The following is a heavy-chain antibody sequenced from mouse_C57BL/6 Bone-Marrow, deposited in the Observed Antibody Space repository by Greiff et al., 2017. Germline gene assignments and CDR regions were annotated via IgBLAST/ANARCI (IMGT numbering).Heavy chain of an antibody. D-gene: IGHD2-4*01. V-gene: IGHV5-17*01. CDR3: ARIAYDYDGADY. Sequence: EVKLMESGGGLVKPGGSLKLSCAASGFTFSDYGMHWVRQAPEKGLEWVAYISSGSSTIYYADTVKGRFPISRDNAKNTLFLQMTSLRSEDTAMYYCARIAYDYDGADYWGQGTSVTVSS. J-gene: IGHJ4*01. CDR2: ISSGSSTI. CDR1: GFTFSDYG.